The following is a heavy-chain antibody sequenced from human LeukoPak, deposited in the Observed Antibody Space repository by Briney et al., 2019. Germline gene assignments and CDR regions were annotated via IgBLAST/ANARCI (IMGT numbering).Heavy chain of an antibody. CDR2: IYYSGST. D-gene: IGHD7-27*01. J-gene: IGHJ4*02. CDR3: ARVILGISFEYYFDY. CDR1: GGSISSGGYY. Sequence: SQTLSLTCTVSGGSISSGGYYWSWIRQHPGKGLEWIGYIYYSGSTYYNPSLKSRVTISVDTSKNQFSLKLSSVTAADTAVYYCARVILGISFEYYFDYWGQGTLVTVSS. V-gene: IGHV4-31*03.